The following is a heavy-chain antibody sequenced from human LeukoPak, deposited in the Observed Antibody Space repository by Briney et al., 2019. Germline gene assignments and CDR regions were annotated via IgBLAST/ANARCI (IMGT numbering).Heavy chain of an antibody. CDR2: ISYDGSDK. CDR1: GFTFSNYG. Sequence: PGRSLRLPCAASGFTFSNYGIHWVRQAPGKGLEWVAVISYDGSDKYYADSVKGRFTISRDNSKNTLYLQMNSLRAEDTAVYYCAKDRIHSSSWTGDFDYWGQGTLVTVSS. CDR3: AKDRIHSSSWTGDFDY. J-gene: IGHJ4*02. D-gene: IGHD6-13*01. V-gene: IGHV3-30*18.